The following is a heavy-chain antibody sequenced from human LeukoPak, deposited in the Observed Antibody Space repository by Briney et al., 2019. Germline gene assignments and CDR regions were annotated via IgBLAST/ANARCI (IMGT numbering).Heavy chain of an antibody. D-gene: IGHD6-13*01. CDR3: ARGRGSSSWLYYYYYYMDV. J-gene: IGHJ6*03. CDR1: GYTFTSYD. V-gene: IGHV1-8*03. Sequence: GASVKVSCKASGYTFTSYDINWVRQATGQGLEWMGWMNSNSGNTGYAQKFQGRVTITRNTSISTAYMELSSLRSEDTAVYYCARGRGSSSWLYYYYYYMDVWGKGTTVTVSS. CDR2: MNSNSGNT.